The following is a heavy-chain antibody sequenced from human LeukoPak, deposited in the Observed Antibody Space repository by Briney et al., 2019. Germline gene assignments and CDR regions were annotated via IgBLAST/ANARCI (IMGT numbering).Heavy chain of an antibody. CDR3: ARGGEGYSYGQYYYYYYMDV. CDR2: IYTSGST. CDR1: GGSISSGSYY. D-gene: IGHD5-18*01. J-gene: IGHJ6*03. V-gene: IGHV4-61*02. Sequence: SETLSLTCTVSGGSISSGSYYWSWIRQPAGKGLEWIGRIYTSGSTNYNPSLKSRVTISVDTSKNQFSLKLSSVTAADTAVYYCARGGEGYSYGQYYYYYYMDVWGKGTTVTISS.